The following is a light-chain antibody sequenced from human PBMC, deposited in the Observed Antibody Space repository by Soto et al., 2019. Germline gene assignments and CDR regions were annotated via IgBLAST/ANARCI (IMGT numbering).Light chain of an antibody. CDR1: QYITIY. Sequence: EIVLTQSPATLSLSPGERATLSCRASQYITIYLAWYQQKPGQDPRLMIYDAYSRATGIPDRFSGGGSGTDFTLTISRLEPEDFAVYYCQQFSSYPLTFGGGTKVDI. CDR3: QQFSSYPLT. CDR2: DAY. V-gene: IGKV3-11*01. J-gene: IGKJ4*01.